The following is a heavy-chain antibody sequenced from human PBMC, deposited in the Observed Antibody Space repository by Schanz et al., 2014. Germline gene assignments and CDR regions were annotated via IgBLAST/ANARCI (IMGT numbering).Heavy chain of an antibody. Sequence: QVQLVQSGADVKKPGSSVRVSCKASGGTFSRLTFSWVRQAPGQGLEWMGRVIPILGVTHYAQKFQGRVATTADKSTTTAYRELNSLNSDDTAVYYCATLDYADSVSWGQGTLVTVSS. D-gene: IGHD4-17*01. J-gene: IGHJ5*02. CDR2: VIPILGVT. V-gene: IGHV1-69*02. CDR3: ATLDYADSVS. CDR1: GGTFSRLT.